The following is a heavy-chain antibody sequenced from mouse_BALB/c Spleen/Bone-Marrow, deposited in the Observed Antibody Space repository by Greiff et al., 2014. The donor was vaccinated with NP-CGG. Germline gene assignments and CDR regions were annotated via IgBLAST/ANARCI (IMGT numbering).Heavy chain of an antibody. V-gene: IGHV5-17*02. CDR1: GFTFSNFG. CDR3: ARELLAY. J-gene: IGHJ3*01. D-gene: IGHD2-12*01. Sequence: EVKLMESGGGLVQPGGSRKLSCAASGFTFSNFGMHWVRQAPEKGLEWVAYISSGSSTIYYADTVKGRFTISRDNPKNTLFLQMTSQRSEDTAMYYCARELLAYWGQGTLVTVSA. CDR2: ISSGSSTI.